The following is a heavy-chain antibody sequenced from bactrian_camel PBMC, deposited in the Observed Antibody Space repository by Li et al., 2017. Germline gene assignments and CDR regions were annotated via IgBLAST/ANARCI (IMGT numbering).Heavy chain of an antibody. J-gene: IGHJ4*01. Sequence: VQLVESGGGTVEAGGSLRLSCKGSGLSTSRRFMGWFRRGPGNEREGVACIALDGRTGYTDSVKGRFTISKDPAKKALVLQMDSLKPEDTAMYFCAADFSGGTTYCSGGFWLKYGEMDRWGQGTQVTVS. CDR2: IALDGRT. CDR1: GLSTSRRF. V-gene: IGHV3S44*01. D-gene: IGHD2*01. CDR3: AADFSGGTTYCSGGFWLKYGEMDR.